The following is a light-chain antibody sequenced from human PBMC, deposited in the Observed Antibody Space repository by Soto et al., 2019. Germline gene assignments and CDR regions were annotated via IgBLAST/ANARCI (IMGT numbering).Light chain of an antibody. CDR3: CSFTSSSTLV. Sequence: QSALTQPASVSGSPGQSITISCTGTSSDVGGYNHVSWYQQYPGKAPKLMIYDVSNRPSGVSNRFSGSKSGNTASLTISGLHAEDEADYDCCSFTSSSTLVFGGVNKLPVL. CDR1: SSDVGGYNH. J-gene: IGLJ2*01. CDR2: DVS. V-gene: IGLV2-14*01.